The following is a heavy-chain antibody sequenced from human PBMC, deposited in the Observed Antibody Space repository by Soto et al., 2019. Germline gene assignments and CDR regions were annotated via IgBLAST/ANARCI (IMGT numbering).Heavy chain of an antibody. CDR3: ARVAVVPAAIVY. CDR2: IIPIFGTA. CDR1: GGTFSSYA. J-gene: IGHJ4*02. V-gene: IGHV1-69*06. Sequence: SVKVSCKASGGTFSSYAISWVRQAPGQGLGWMGGIIPIFGTANYAQKFQGRVTITADKSTSTAYMELSSLRSEDTAVYYCARVAVVPAAIVYWGQGTLVTVSS. D-gene: IGHD2-2*02.